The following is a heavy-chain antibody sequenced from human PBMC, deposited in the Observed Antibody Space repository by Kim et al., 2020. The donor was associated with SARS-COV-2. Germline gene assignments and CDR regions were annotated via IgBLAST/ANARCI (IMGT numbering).Heavy chain of an antibody. Sequence: TNYADSVKGPFNISRDNAKNSLYLQMNSLRDEDTGVYYCARDFTVSGRIDWGQGTLVTVSS. CDR3: ARDFTVSGRID. CDR2: T. J-gene: IGHJ4*02. V-gene: IGHV3-11*05. D-gene: IGHD3-9*01.